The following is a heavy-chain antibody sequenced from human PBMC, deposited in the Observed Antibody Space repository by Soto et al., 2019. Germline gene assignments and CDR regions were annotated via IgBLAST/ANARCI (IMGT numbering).Heavy chain of an antibody. CDR1: RYTFTGYY. Sequence: ASVTVSCKASRYTFTGYYMHWARPAPGQGIEWMGWINPNSGGTNYAQKSQGRVTMTRDTSISTAYMELSRLRSDNTAVYYCARGWFGGLSRLYYYCDMGGWGQGTTGTVSS. CDR3: ARGWFGGLSRLYYYCDMGG. V-gene: IGHV1-2*02. D-gene: IGHD3-10*01. J-gene: IGHJ6*02. CDR2: INPNSGGT.